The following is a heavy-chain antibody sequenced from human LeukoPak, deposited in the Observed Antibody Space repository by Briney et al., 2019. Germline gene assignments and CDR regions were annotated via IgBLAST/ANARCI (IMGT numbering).Heavy chain of an antibody. CDR1: GFTFSSYA. Sequence: GGSLRLSCAASGFTFSSYAMSWVRQAPGKGLEWVSAISGSGGSTYYADSVKGRFTISRDNSKNTLYLQMNSLRAEDTAVYYCARDRAPRYYDFWSGPANWFDPWGQGTLVTVSS. D-gene: IGHD3-3*01. CDR3: ARDRAPRYYDFWSGPANWFDP. J-gene: IGHJ5*02. CDR2: ISGSGGST. V-gene: IGHV3-23*01.